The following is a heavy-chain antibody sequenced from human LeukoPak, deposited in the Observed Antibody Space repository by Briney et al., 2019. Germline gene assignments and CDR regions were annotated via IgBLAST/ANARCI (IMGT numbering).Heavy chain of an antibody. CDR2: ISYDGSNE. CDR3: AKVVVVPAATTKTYYFDF. Sequence: PGGSLRLSCAASGFTFSSYVMHWVRQAPGKGLEWVAIISYDGSNEYYADSVKGRFTISRDNSKNTLYLQMNSLRAEDTAVYYCAKVVVVPAATTKTYYFDFSGQGTLVTVSS. CDR1: GFTFSSYV. J-gene: IGHJ4*02. V-gene: IGHV3-30*04. D-gene: IGHD2-2*01.